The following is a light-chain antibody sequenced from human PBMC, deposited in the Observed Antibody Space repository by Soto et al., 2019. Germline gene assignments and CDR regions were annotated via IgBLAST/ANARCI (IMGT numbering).Light chain of an antibody. CDR3: QYCGSSPLT. J-gene: IGKJ4*01. CDR1: QRVGGSD. V-gene: IGKV3-20*01. Sequence: EIVLTQSPGTLSLSPGDRAILSCRATQRVGGSDLAWYQQKPGQTPRLLIYSTSDRASSTPDRFSGSGSGTDFTLTISSLEPEDFAVYYCQYCGSSPLTFGGGTKVE. CDR2: STS.